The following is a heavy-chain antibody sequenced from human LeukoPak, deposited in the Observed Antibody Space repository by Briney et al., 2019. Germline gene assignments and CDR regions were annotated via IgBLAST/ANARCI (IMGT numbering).Heavy chain of an antibody. D-gene: IGHD3-10*01. CDR2: IYPGDSDT. CDR3: ARVLPYGSGSYHKANWFDP. CDR1: GYSFNNHW. J-gene: IGHJ5*02. V-gene: IGHV5-51*01. Sequence: GESLKISCKGSGYSFNNHWIGWVRQMPGKGLEWMGIIYPGDSDTRYSPSFQGQVIISADKSISTAYLQWSSLKASDTAMYYCARVLPYGSGSYHKANWFDPWGQGTLVTVSS.